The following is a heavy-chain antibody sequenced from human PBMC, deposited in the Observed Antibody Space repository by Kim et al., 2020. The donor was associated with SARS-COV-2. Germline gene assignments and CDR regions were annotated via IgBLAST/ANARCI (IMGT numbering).Heavy chain of an antibody. V-gene: IGHV3-11*03. D-gene: IGHD3-10*01. J-gene: IGHJ6*02. CDR3: ARYLSGSWYVVDYYRGMDV. CDR1: GFNFIDHY. Sequence: GGSLRLSCAASGFNFIDHYLSWVRQAPGQGLEWLSYISTTGGYTQYAQSVKGRFTISRDNAKNSLFLEMHSLRVEDTATYYCARYLSGSWYVVDYYRGMDVWGHGTTVTVSS. CDR2: ISTTGGYT.